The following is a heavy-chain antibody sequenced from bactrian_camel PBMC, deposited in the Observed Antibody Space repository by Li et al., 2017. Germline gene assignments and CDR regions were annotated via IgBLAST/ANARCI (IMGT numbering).Heavy chain of an antibody. D-gene: IGHD2*01. CDR3: AAGDLLCKGVHELAH. CDR1: GYSPAKYA. J-gene: IGHJ4*01. V-gene: IGHV3S55*01. CDR2: IDTDGTS. Sequence: HVQLVESGGGSVQAGGSLRLSCAASGYSPAKYAMGWFRQAPGKERERVAVIDTDGTSSYIDSVKGRFTISKDNAKNTLYLQMNALKPEDTAMYYCAAGDLLCKGVHELAHWGQGTQVTVS.